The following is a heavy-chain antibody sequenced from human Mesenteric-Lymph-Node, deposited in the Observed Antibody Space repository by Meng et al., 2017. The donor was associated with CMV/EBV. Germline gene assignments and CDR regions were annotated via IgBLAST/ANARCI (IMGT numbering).Heavy chain of an antibody. Sequence: GESLKISCAASGFTFSDYYMSWIRQAPGKGLEWVSYISNSGSKIYYADSVKGRFTISRYNAKNSLYLQMNSLRAEDTAVHYCARVPRGQTGAYDYWGQGTLVTVSS. CDR3: ARVPRGQTGAYDY. CDR1: GFTFSDYY. J-gene: IGHJ4*02. CDR2: ISNSGSKI. V-gene: IGHV3-11*04. D-gene: IGHD3-10*01.